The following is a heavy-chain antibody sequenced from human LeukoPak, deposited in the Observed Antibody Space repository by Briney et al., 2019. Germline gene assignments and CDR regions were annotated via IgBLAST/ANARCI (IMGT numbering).Heavy chain of an antibody. Sequence: GGSLRLSCAASGFTFSSYSMNWVRQAPGKGLEWVSGISGSGGSTYYADSVKGRFTISRDNSKNTLYLQMNSLRVEDTAVFYCAKVRDGRSTGGTYYYYMDVWGEGTTVTVSS. J-gene: IGHJ6*03. CDR1: GFTFSSYS. V-gene: IGHV3-23*01. CDR2: ISGSGGST. D-gene: IGHD1-26*01. CDR3: AKVRDGRSTGGTYYYYMDV.